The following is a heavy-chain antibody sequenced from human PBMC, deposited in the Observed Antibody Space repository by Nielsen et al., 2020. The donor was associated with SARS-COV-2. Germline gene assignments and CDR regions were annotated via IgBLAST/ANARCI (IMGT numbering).Heavy chain of an antibody. D-gene: IGHD3-10*01. V-gene: IGHV3-20*01. CDR3: ARVGGYGLLWFGELLS. CDR2: INWNGGST. J-gene: IGHJ5*02. CDR1: GFTFDDYG. Sequence: GESLKISCAASGFTFDDYGMSWVRQAPGKGLEWVSGINWNGGSTGYADSVKGRFTISRDNAKNSLYLQMNSLRAEDTALYHCARVGGYGLLWFGELLSWGQGTLVTVPS.